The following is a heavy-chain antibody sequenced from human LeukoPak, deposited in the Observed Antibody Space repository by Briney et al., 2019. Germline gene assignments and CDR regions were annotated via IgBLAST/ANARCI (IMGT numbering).Heavy chain of an antibody. D-gene: IGHD3-22*01. CDR3: ASRPIYDSEAFDI. V-gene: IGHV4-59*10. CDR2: IYTSGST. J-gene: IGHJ3*02. Sequence: SETLSLTCAVYGGSFSSYYWSWIRQPAGKGLEWIGRIYTSGSTNYNPSLKSRVTMSVDTSKNQFSLKLSSVTAADTAVYYCASRPIYDSEAFDIWGQGTMVTVSS. CDR1: GGSFSSYY.